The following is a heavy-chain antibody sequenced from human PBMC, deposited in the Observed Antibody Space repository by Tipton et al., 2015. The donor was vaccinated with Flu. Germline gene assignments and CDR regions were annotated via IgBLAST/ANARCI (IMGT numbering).Heavy chain of an antibody. CDR1: GDSMSSFY. Sequence: TLSLTCIVSGDSMSSFYWSWVRQPATKGLEWIGRIYTSGTTKYNPSLKSRVTMSVDTSKDQFSLRLSSVTAADTAVYYCARASGSGTDVIFDYWGQGTLVIVSS. J-gene: IGHJ4*02. D-gene: IGHD3-10*01. V-gene: IGHV4-4*07. CDR3: ARASGSGTDVIFDY. CDR2: IYTSGTT.